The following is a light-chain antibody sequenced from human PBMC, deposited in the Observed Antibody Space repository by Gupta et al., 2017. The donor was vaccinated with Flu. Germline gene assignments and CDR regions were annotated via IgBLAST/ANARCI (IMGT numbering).Light chain of an antibody. CDR1: SGSVSSGYY. J-gene: IGLJ2*01. CDR3: GLYRGSGIPV. V-gene: IGLV8-61*01. Sequence: QTVVPPVPSFSASPARTVTLTCGLSSGSVSSGYYPSRYQQTPVQAPRKLIYNTNNRSAEVPDRFSGSISGNKAALTITEAQEDEESDYYCGLYRGSGIPVFGGGTKLTVL. CDR2: NTN.